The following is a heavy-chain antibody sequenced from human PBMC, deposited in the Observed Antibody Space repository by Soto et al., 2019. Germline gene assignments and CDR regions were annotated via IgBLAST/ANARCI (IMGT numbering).Heavy chain of an antibody. Sequence: EVQLVESGGGLVKPGGSLRLSCAASGFTFSSYSMNWVRQAPGKGLEWVSSISSSRNYIFYADSVKGRFTISRDNAKNSLYLQMNSLRAEVTALYYCARDSMHAGYIGSLDYWGQGTLVTVSS. CDR3: ARDSMHAGYIGSLDY. J-gene: IGHJ4*02. CDR1: GFTFSSYS. D-gene: IGHD1-26*01. CDR2: ISSSRNYI. V-gene: IGHV3-21*01.